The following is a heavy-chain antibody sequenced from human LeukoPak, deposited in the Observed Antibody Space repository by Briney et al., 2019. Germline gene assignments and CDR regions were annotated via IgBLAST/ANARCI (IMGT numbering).Heavy chain of an antibody. D-gene: IGHD3-10*01. V-gene: IGHV3-23*01. CDR2: ISGSGGST. Sequence: GGSLRLSCAASGFTFSSYAMSWVRQAPGKGLEWVSAISGSGGSTYYADSVKGRFTISRDNTKNTLYLQMNSLRAEDTAVYYCAKDRNYYGSGSGNWFDPWGQGTLVTVSS. CDR3: AKDRNYYGSGSGNWFDP. CDR1: GFTFSSYA. J-gene: IGHJ5*02.